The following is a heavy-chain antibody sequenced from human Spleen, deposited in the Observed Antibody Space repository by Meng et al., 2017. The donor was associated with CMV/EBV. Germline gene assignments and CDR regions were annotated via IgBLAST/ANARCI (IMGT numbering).Heavy chain of an antibody. CDR2: INHSGST. Sequence: QVPKQQWGAGLLKPSETLSLTCAVYGGSFSGYYWSWICQPPGKGLEWIGEINHSGSTNYNPSLKSRVTISVDTSKNQFSLKLSSVTAADTAVYYCASRQISSGGSAWGQGTLVTVSS. CDR1: GGSFSGYY. CDR3: ASRQISSGGSA. J-gene: IGHJ5*02. V-gene: IGHV4-34*01. D-gene: IGHD2-15*01.